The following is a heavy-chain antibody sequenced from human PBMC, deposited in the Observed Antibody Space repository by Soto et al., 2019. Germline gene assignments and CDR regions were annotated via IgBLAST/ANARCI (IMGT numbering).Heavy chain of an antibody. V-gene: IGHV4-59*01. CDR1: GGSISSYY. CDR3: ARDIKGTAPFDY. Sequence: PSETLSLTCTVSGGSISSYYWSWIRQPPGKGLEWIGYIYYSGSTNYNPSLKSRVTISVDTSKNQFSLKLSSVTAADTAVYYCARDIKGTAPFDYWGQGTLVTVSS. J-gene: IGHJ4*02. CDR2: IYYSGST. D-gene: IGHD1-7*01.